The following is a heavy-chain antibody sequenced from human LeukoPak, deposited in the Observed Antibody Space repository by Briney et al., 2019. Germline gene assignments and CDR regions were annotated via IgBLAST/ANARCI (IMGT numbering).Heavy chain of an antibody. CDR3: VRTWVNFDDAFDI. D-gene: IGHD1-7*01. V-gene: IGHV4-61*02. Sequence: SETLSLTCTVPGGSISSASYYWSWIRQPAGKGLGWIGRIYTSGSTNYKPSLKSRVTISVDTSKNQFSLKLSSVTAADTAVYYCVRTWVNFDDAFDIWGQGTMVTVSS. CDR1: GGSISSASYY. J-gene: IGHJ3*02. CDR2: IYTSGST.